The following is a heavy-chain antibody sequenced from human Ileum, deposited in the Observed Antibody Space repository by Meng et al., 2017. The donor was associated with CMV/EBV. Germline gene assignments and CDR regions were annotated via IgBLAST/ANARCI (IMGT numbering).Heavy chain of an antibody. CDR1: GFTFSSYS. J-gene: IGHJ6*02. D-gene: IGHD3-16*01. Sequence: ETLSLTCAASGFTFSSYSFNWVRQAPGKGLEWVSHISHSISLIYYADAAKGRFTISRDDARDSVYLQMNSLRAEDTAVYYCTRDLGVAYSMDVWGQGTTVTVSS. V-gene: IGHV3-21*05. CDR3: TRDLGVAYSMDV. CDR2: ISHSISLI.